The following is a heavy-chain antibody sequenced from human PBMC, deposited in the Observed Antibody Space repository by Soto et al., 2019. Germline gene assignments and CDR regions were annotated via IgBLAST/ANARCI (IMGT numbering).Heavy chain of an antibody. CDR1: GFTFSSYG. CDR2: IWYDGSNK. V-gene: IGHV3-33*01. CDR3: ARGWYDSSGYYLDY. J-gene: IGHJ4*02. D-gene: IGHD3-22*01. Sequence: PGGSLRLSCAASGFTFSSYGVHWVRQAPGKGLEWVAVIWYDGSNKYYADSVKGRFTISRDNSKNTLYLQMNSLRAEDTAVYYCARGWYDSSGYYLDYWGQRTLVTVSS.